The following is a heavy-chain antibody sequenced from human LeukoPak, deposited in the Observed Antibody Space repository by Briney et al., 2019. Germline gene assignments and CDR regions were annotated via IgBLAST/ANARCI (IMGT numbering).Heavy chain of an antibody. D-gene: IGHD4-11*01. V-gene: IGHV3-30*18. J-gene: IGHJ4*02. Sequence: GGSLRLSCAASGFTFSSYGMHWVRQAPGKGLEWVAVISNDGSNKYYADPVKGRFTISRDNSKNTLYLQMNSLRADDTAVYYCAKMVYSNLNYWGQGTLVTVAS. CDR3: AKMVYSNLNY. CDR1: GFTFSSYG. CDR2: ISNDGSNK.